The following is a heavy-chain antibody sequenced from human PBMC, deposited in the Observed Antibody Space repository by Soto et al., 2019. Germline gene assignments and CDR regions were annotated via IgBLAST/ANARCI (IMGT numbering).Heavy chain of an antibody. J-gene: IGHJ4*02. V-gene: IGHV3-48*03. CDR2: ISTTGNII. CDR1: GFIFSIFE. CDR3: ARESPTLTVAESH. Sequence: GGSLRLSCAGSGFIFSIFEMNWVRQTPGKGLEWISYISTTGNIIEYADSVRGRFTIARDNAKSSVYLQMDSLRVQDTGVYYCARESPTLTVAESHWGQGSLVTVSS. D-gene: IGHD6-19*01.